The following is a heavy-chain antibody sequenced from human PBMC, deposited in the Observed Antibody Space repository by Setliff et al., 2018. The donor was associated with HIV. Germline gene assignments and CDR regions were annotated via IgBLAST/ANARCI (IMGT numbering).Heavy chain of an antibody. CDR3: AKGAGFYGDYTFDY. D-gene: IGHD4-17*01. CDR1: GPSINIHY. Sequence: PSETLSLTCTVSGPSINIHYWSWIRQSPGKGFEWIGYIYSTGSTNYNPSLQSRVTISMGASSNQFSLKVTSVTAADTAVYYCAKGAGFYGDYTFDYWGQGHLVTVSS. V-gene: IGHV4-59*11. J-gene: IGHJ4*02. CDR2: IYSTGST.